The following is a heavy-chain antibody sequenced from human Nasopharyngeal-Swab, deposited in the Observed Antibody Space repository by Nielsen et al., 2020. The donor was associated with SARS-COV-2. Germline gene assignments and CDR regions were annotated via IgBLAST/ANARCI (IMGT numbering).Heavy chain of an antibody. V-gene: IGHV1-3*01. CDR3: ARDGYYDYVWGSSTSYFDY. CDR2: INAGNGNT. Sequence: WVRQAPGQRLEWMGWINAGNGNTKYSQKFQGRVTITRDTSASTAYMDLNSLRSEDTAVYYCARDGYYDYVWGSSTSYFDYWGQGTLVTVSS. D-gene: IGHD3-16*01. J-gene: IGHJ4*02.